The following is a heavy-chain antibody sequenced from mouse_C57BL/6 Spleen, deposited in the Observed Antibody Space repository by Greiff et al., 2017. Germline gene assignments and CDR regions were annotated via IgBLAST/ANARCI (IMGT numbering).Heavy chain of an antibody. D-gene: IGHD3-2*02. J-gene: IGHJ4*01. CDR3: ARKGYDFYAMDY. V-gene: IGHV1-52*01. CDR2: IDPSDSET. Sequence: QVQLKQPGAELVRPGSSVKLSCKASGYTFTSYWMHWVKQRPIQGLEWIGNIDPSDSETHYNQKFKDKATLTVDKSSSTAYMQLSSLTSEDSAVYYCARKGYDFYAMDYWGQGTSVTVSS. CDR1: GYTFTSYW.